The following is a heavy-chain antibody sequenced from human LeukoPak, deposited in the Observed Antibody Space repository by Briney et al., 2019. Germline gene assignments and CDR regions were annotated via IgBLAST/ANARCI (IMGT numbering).Heavy chain of an antibody. Sequence: PSETLSLTCTVSGGSISSYYWSWIRQPPGKGLEWIGYIHYSGSTNYNPSLKSRVTISVDTSKNQFSLKLSSVTAADTAMYYCAREGAVSGSPFDYWGQGTLVTVSS. CDR1: GGSISSYY. CDR2: IHYSGST. CDR3: AREGAVSGSPFDY. J-gene: IGHJ4*02. V-gene: IGHV4-59*12. D-gene: IGHD3-22*01.